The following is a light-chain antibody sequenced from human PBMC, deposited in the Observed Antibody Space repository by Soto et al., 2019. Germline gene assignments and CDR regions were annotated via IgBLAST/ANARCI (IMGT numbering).Light chain of an antibody. Sequence: QSALTQPRSVSGSPGQSVTISCTGTSSDVGGYNYVSWYQHHPGKAPKLMIYDVSERPSGVPDRFSDSKSGNTASLTISGLQAEDEADYYCCSYAGSYTYVFGTGTKLTVL. V-gene: IGLV2-11*01. CDR1: SSDVGGYNY. CDR3: CSYAGSYTYV. CDR2: DVS. J-gene: IGLJ1*01.